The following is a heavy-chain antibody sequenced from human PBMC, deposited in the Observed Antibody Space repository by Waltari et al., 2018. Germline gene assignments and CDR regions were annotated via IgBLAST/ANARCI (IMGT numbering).Heavy chain of an antibody. Sequence: QVQLVQSGAEVKEPGASVKASCQASGYAFSTYDSHRVRQATGQGLEWMGWMNPNSGNTGYAPKFQGRVTMTRDTSISTAYMELSSLRSDDTAVYYCARGSRLGSGTFFPTATDNWAQGTPVTVSS. CDR2: MNPNSGNT. CDR1: GYAFSTYD. D-gene: IGHD3-10*01. V-gene: IGHV1-8*01. J-gene: IGHJ4*02. CDR3: ARGSRLGSGTFFPTATDN.